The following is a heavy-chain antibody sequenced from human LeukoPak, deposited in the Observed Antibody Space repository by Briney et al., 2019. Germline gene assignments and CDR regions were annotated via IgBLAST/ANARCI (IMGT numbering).Heavy chain of an antibody. D-gene: IGHD3-22*01. CDR3: ARPYYYDSRIDP. Sequence: PSETLSLTCAVSGGSISSGDYYWSWIRQPPGKGLEWIAYMYYSGSTYYNPSLKSRVTMSADTSKNQLSLKLSSVTAADTAVYYCARPYYYDSRIDPWGQGILVTVSS. CDR2: MYYSGST. CDR1: GGSISSGDYY. J-gene: IGHJ5*02. V-gene: IGHV4-30-4*01.